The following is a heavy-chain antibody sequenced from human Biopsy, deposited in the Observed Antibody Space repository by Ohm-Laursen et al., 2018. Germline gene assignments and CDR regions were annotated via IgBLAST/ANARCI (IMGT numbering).Heavy chain of an antibody. CDR3: AKRTGNSLGF. D-gene: IGHD2-21*01. V-gene: IGHV1-69*06. J-gene: IGHJ4*02. Sequence: SVKVSCKAPGGTFSNYGVNWVRQAPGQGLEWLGGNIPILGTGNYAQKFQDRVTVAADKSTSTAYMELSRLRSEDTAVYYCAKRTGNSLGFWGQGTLVTVSS. CDR2: NIPILGTG. CDR1: GGTFSNYG.